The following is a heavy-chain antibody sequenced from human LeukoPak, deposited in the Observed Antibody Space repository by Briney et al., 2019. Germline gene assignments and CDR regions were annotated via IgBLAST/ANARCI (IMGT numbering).Heavy chain of an antibody. J-gene: IGHJ4*02. CDR3: AKGLHGVSFSFDY. V-gene: IGHV3-43*02. D-gene: IGHD5-24*01. CDR1: GFTFGDYS. CDR2: INGDALTA. Sequence: GGSLRLSCAASGFTFGDYSMHWVRPTPGKGLEWGSLINGDALTAHYGDSVRGRFTISRNNSKNSLYLQMNGLRTEDTAFYYCAKGLHGVSFSFDYWGRGTLVTVSS.